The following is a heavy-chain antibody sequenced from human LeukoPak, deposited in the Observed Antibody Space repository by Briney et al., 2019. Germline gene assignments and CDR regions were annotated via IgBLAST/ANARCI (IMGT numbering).Heavy chain of an antibody. CDR1: GYTFTGYY. CDR3: ARDDVYGSGRLLANWFDP. Sequence: ASVKVSCKASGYTFTGYYMHWVRQAPGQGLEWMGWINPNSGDTNCAQKVQGRVTMTRDTSISTPYMELSRLRSEDTAVYYCARDDVYGSGRLLANWFDPWGQGTLVTVSS. J-gene: IGHJ5*02. CDR2: INPNSGDT. D-gene: IGHD3-10*01. V-gene: IGHV1-2*02.